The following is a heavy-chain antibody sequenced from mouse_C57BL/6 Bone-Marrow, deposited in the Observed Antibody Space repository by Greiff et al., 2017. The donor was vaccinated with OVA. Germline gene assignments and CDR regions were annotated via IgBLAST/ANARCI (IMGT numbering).Heavy chain of an antibody. D-gene: IGHD1-1*02. CDR3: ARWYCYYWYLDV. CDR1: GYAFTNYL. J-gene: IGHJ1*03. CDR2: INPGSGGT. V-gene: IGHV1-54*01. Sequence: QVQLQQSGAELVRPGTSVKVSCKASGYAFTNYLIEWVKQRPGQGLEWIGVINPGSGGTNYNEKFKGKATLTADKSSSTAYMQLSSLTSEDSAVYFCARWYCYYWYLDVWGTGTTVTVSS.